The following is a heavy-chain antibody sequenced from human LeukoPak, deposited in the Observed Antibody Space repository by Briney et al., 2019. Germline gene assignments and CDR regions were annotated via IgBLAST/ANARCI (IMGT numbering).Heavy chain of an antibody. CDR3: ARAQWLITLYYFDY. Sequence: GGSLRLSCAASGFTFSSYSMNWVRQAPGKGLEWVSYISSSGSTTYYADSVKGRFTISRDNAKNSLYLQVSSLRAEDTAVYYCARAQWLITLYYFDYWGQGTLVTVSS. J-gene: IGHJ4*02. CDR1: GFTFSSYS. V-gene: IGHV3-48*04. CDR2: ISSSGSTT. D-gene: IGHD6-19*01.